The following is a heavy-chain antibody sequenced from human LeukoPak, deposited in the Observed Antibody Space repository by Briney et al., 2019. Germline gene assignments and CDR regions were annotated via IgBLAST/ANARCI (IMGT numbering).Heavy chain of an antibody. V-gene: IGHV4-39*01. J-gene: IGHJ4*02. D-gene: IGHD6-13*01. CDR2: IYDSGNT. CDR1: GGSISSSAYS. CDR3: ARQYGPGYSSTWYFDY. Sequence: SETVSLTCTVSGGSISSSAYSWGWIRQPPGKGLDWIGNIYDSGNTYYNPSLKSRVTISVDTSKNQFSLKLNSVTAADTAVYYCARQYGPGYSSTWYFDYWGQGTLVTVSS.